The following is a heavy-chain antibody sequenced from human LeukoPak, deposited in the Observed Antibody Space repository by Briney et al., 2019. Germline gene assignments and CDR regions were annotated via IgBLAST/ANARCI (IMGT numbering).Heavy chain of an antibody. D-gene: IGHD1-14*01. CDR1: GYSISSGYY. V-gene: IGHV4-38-2*02. CDR2: ICHRGTT. Sequence: SETLSLTCTVSGYSISSGYYWGWIRQPPGKGLEWIASICHRGTTYYNPSLKSRVTISVDTSKNQFSLKLSSVTAADTAVYYCASMPTGGSFDYWGQGTLVTVSS. J-gene: IGHJ4*02. CDR3: ASMPTGGSFDY.